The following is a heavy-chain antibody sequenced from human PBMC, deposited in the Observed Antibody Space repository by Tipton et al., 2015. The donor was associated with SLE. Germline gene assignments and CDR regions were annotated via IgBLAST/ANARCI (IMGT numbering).Heavy chain of an antibody. J-gene: IGHJ4*02. CDR1: GDSLSTSY. D-gene: IGHD6-19*01. Sequence: TLSLTCFVSGDSLSTSYWSWIRQSPGKGLEWIASLDDSGHTNYNPSLSSRITTSIDTPRGQFSLRLSSVTAADTAVFYCAKGSGWYKDWGQGTLVTVSS. CDR3: AKGSGWYKD. V-gene: IGHV4-59*12. CDR2: LDDSGHT.